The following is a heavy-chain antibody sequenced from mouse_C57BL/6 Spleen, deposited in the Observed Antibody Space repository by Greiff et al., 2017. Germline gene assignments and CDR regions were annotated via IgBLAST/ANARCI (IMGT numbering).Heavy chain of an antibody. V-gene: IGHV1-26*01. Sequence: EVQLQQSGPELVKPGASVKISCKASGYTFTDYYMNWVKQSHGKSLEWIGDINPNNGGTSYNQKFKGKATLTVDKSSRTAYMELRSLTSEDSAVYYCARGITTVVAFDYWGQGTTLTVSS. CDR2: INPNNGGT. D-gene: IGHD1-1*01. J-gene: IGHJ2*01. CDR3: ARGITTVVAFDY. CDR1: GYTFTDYY.